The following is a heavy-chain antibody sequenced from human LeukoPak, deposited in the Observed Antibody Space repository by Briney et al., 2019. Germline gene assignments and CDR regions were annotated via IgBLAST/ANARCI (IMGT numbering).Heavy chain of an antibody. Sequence: PGGSLRLSCAASGFTFSSYSMNWVRQAPGKGLEWVSSISSVSTYIYYADSMKGRFTISRDNAKNSLYLQMNSLRAEDTAVYYCARLDFRSGSYFYRYWGQGTLVTVSS. CDR1: GFTFSSYS. J-gene: IGHJ4*02. V-gene: IGHV3-21*01. CDR2: ISSVSTYI. D-gene: IGHD1-26*01. CDR3: ARLDFRSGSYFYRY.